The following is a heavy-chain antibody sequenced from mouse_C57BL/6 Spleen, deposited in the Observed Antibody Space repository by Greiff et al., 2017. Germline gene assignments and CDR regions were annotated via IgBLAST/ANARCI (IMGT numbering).Heavy chain of an antibody. CDR1: GYTFTDHT. V-gene: IGHV1-78*01. Sequence: QVQLQQSDAELVKPGASVKISCKVSGYTFTDHTIHWMKQRPEQGLEWIGYIYPRDGSTKYTEKFKGKSTLTADKASSKAYMQLNSLTSEDSAVYFCARGGGQGFDYWGQGTTLTVSS. J-gene: IGHJ2*01. D-gene: IGHD3-2*02. CDR3: ARGGGQGFDY. CDR2: IYPRDGST.